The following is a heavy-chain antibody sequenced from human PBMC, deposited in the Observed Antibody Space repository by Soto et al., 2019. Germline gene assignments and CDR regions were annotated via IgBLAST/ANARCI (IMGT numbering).Heavy chain of an antibody. D-gene: IGHD3-22*01. V-gene: IGHV3-30*18. Sequence: GGSLRLSCAASGFIFSSYGMHWVRQAPGKGLEWVAVISYDGSNKYYADSVKGRFTISRDNSENTLYLQMNSLRAEDTAVYYCAKEAPGRYCYDSSGYFDYWGQGTVVTVSS. CDR1: GFIFSSYG. CDR3: AKEAPGRYCYDSSGYFDY. J-gene: IGHJ4*02. CDR2: ISYDGSNK.